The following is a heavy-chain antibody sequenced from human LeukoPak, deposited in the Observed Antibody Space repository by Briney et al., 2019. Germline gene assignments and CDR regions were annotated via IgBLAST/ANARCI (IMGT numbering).Heavy chain of an antibody. Sequence: GGSLRLSCAATGFTFSDYFMGWVRQAPGKGLEWVSYITNNGRKTYYADSMKGRFTISRDNAKNSLFLQMNSLRGEDTALYYCARAGMDGRGYYQGFDYWGQGTLVTVSS. CDR2: ITNNGRKT. J-gene: IGHJ4*02. D-gene: IGHD3-22*01. CDR3: ARAGMDGRGYYQGFDY. CDR1: GFTFSDYF. V-gene: IGHV3-11*04.